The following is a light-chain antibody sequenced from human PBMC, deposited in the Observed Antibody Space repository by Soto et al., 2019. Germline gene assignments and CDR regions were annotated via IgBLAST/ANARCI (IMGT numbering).Light chain of an antibody. Sequence: QSALTQPASVSGSPGQSITISCTGTSSDVGGYNYVSWYQQHPGKAPKFMIYDVSNRPSGVSNRFSGSKSGNTASLTISGLQAEDEADYYCSSYTSSSTYVFGTGTXVTVL. CDR1: SSDVGGYNY. J-gene: IGLJ1*01. CDR2: DVS. V-gene: IGLV2-14*01. CDR3: SSYTSSSTYV.